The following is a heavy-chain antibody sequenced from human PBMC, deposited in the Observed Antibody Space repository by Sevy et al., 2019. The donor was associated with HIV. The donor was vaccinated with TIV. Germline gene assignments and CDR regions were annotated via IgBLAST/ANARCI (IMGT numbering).Heavy chain of an antibody. CDR2: IQSAGDNH. J-gene: IGHJ4*03. CDR1: GFPFSSYA. V-gene: IGHV3-30*02. Sequence: GGSLRLSCTASGFPFSSYAIHWIRQAPGKGLEWVAHIQSAGDNHYYGDSVKGRFTISRDNSKNTVYLQMNSVRVEDMAVYYCAKNPYDNNAFDNWGQGTLVTVSS. D-gene: IGHD3-22*01. CDR3: AKNPYDNNAFDN.